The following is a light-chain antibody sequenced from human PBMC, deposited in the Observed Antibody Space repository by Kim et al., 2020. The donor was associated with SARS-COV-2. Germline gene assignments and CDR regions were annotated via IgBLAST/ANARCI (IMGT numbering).Light chain of an antibody. CDR1: KVGNKY. CDR3: QAWDSNEVA. Sequence: SYELTQPTSVSVSPGQTAIITCSGDKVGNKYSFWYQQRPGQSPVLVIHQDIKRPAGIPERFSGSNSGNTDTLTIRETQAMDEADYYCQAWDSNEVAFGGGTQLTVL. V-gene: IGLV3-1*01. CDR2: QDI. J-gene: IGLJ2*01.